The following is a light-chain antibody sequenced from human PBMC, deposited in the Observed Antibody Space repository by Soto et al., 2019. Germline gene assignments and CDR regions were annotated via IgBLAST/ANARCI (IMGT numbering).Light chain of an antibody. CDR1: QSVASGY. CDR3: QLYERSPT. J-gene: IGKJ1*01. CDR2: GAS. Sequence: ETVLTQSPGTLSLSAGERATLSCRASQSVASGYLVWYQQKPGQTPTVLIYGASTRAAGIPDRFSGSGSGTDFTLTISRLEPEDFAVYYCQLYERSPTFGXGTKVDIK. V-gene: IGKV3-20*01.